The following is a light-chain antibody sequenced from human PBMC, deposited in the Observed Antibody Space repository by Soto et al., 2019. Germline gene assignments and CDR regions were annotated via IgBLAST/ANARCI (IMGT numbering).Light chain of an antibody. Sequence: QPVLTQPPSSSASPGESARLTCTLPSDINVGSYNIYWYQQKPGSTPRYLLYYYSDSDKGQGSGVPSRFSGSKDAAANTGILLSSGLQSEDEADYYCMIWPSNAYVFGTGTKVTVL. V-gene: IGLV5-37*01. CDR2: YYSDSDK. CDR1: SDINVGSYN. CDR3: MIWPSNAYV. J-gene: IGLJ1*01.